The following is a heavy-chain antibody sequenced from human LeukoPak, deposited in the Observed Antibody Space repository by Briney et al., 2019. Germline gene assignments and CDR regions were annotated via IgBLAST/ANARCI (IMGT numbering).Heavy chain of an antibody. CDR1: GFTFRNYM. Sequence: GRSLRLSCAASGFTFRNYMMHLVRQAPGKGLDWVAVILEDGSIQHYADSVKGRFTISRDNSRNTVFLQMNSLRGEDTAIYYCARVQGGGFRTADFWGQGTVVTVSS. CDR3: ARVQGGGFRTADF. CDR2: ILEDGSIQ. J-gene: IGHJ4*02. D-gene: IGHD3-10*01. V-gene: IGHV3-30*04.